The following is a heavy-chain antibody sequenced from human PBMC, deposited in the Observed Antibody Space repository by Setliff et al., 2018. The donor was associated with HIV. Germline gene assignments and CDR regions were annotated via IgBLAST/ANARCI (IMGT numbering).Heavy chain of an antibody. CDR2: IFYGGRT. Sequence: ETLSLTCTVSGGSISTSSFSWGWVRQSPGRGLEWIGSIFYGGRTYYNPSLRSRLTMSVDTSKIQSSLELRSLTAADTAVYYCARVKSGSLGGYVDYWGQGTLVTVSS. CDR3: ARVKSGSLGGYVDY. J-gene: IGHJ4*02. V-gene: IGHV4-39*07. D-gene: IGHD3-10*01. CDR1: GGSISTSSFS.